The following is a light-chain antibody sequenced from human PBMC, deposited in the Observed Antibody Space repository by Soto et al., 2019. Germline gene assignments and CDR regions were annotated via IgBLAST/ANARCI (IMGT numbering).Light chain of an antibody. V-gene: IGKV1-39*01. J-gene: IGKJ1*01. CDR3: QQSYSSPPT. CDR2: AAS. Sequence: DIQMTQSPSSLSASVEDRVIITCRASQSISNHLNWYQQKPGKAPKLLIFAASSLQSGVPSRFSGSRSGPDFTLTISSMRPEDFATYYCQQSYSSPPTFGQATKVDIK. CDR1: QSISNH.